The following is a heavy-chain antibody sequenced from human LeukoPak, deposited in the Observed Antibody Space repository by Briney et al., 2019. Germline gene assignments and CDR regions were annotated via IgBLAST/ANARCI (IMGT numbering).Heavy chain of an antibody. D-gene: IGHD2-2*01. CDR3: ARDRGYQPYYYYGMDV. CDR2: IYYSGST. J-gene: IGHJ6*02. CDR1: GGSISSYY. Sequence: SATLSLTCTVSGGSISSYYWSWIRPPPGKGLEWIGYIYYSGSTNYNPSLKSRVTISVDTSKNQFSLKLSSVTAADTAVYYCARDRGYQPYYYYGMDVWGQGTTVTVSS. V-gene: IGHV4-59*01.